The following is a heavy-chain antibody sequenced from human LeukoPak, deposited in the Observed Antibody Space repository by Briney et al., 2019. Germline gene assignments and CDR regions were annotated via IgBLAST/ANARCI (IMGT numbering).Heavy chain of an antibody. CDR1: GGSISSGGSS. V-gene: IGHV4-30-2*01. D-gene: IGHD2-15*01. Sequence: PSETLSLTCAVSGGSISSGGSSWSWIRQPPRKGLEWIGYIYHSGSTYYNPSLKSRVTISVDRSKNQFSLELSSVTAADTAVYYCARGGGGYPELFDYWGQGTLVTVSS. CDR3: ARGGGGYPELFDY. J-gene: IGHJ4*02. CDR2: IYHSGST.